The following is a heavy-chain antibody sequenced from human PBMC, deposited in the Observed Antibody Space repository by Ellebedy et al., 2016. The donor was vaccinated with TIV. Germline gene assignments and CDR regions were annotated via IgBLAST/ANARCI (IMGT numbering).Heavy chain of an antibody. CDR1: RFTFSTYA. CDR2: IISGGDRT. CDR3: AKEYAAAYMGFIDC. V-gene: IGHV3-23*01. D-gene: IGHD6-13*01. J-gene: IGHJ4*02. Sequence: GESLKISCAASRFTFSTYAMSWVRQAPGKGLEWVPAIISGGDRTFYTDSVKGRFTISRDNSKNTLYLQLTSLRAEDTAVYYCAKEYAAAYMGFIDCWGQGTLVTVSS.